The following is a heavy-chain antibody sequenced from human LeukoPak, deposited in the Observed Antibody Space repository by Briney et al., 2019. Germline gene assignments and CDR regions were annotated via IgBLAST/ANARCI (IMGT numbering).Heavy chain of an antibody. Sequence: GGSLRLSCAASGFTFSSYDMFWVRQTTGKGLEWVSTIGAADDTYYPGSVRGRFTISRESAKDSLYLQMNSLRAGDTAVYYCARGSGSHFDYWGQGTLVTVSS. CDR1: GFTFSSYD. J-gene: IGHJ4*02. D-gene: IGHD1-26*01. V-gene: IGHV3-13*04. CDR2: IGAADDT. CDR3: ARGSGSHFDY.